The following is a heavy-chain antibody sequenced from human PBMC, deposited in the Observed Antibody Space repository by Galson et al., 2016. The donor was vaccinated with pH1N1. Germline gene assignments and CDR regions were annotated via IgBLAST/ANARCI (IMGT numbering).Heavy chain of an antibody. CDR3: ARGGSYYDY. D-gene: IGHD1-26*01. V-gene: IGHV1-69*01. J-gene: IGHJ4*02. Sequence: SGGTFTIYAINWVRQAPGQGLEWMGGISRMFGAPNYAHHFQGRVTITSDDSTSTAYMELRSLRSEDTAVYFCARGGSYYDYWGQGTLVTVSS. CDR2: ISRMFGAP. CDR1: GGTFTIYA.